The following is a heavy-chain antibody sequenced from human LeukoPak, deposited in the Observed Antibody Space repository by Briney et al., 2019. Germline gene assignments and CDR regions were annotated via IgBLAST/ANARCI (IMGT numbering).Heavy chain of an antibody. D-gene: IGHD2-2*01. V-gene: IGHV4-59*01. J-gene: IGHJ5*02. CDR1: GGSISSYY. CDR2: IYYSGST. CDR3: ARGIGVPAARCDP. Sequence: SETLSLTCTVSGGSISSYYWSWIRQPPGKGLEWIGYIYYSGSTNYNPSLKSRVTISVDTSKNQFSLKLSSVTAGDTAVYYCARGIGVPAARCDPWGQGTLVTVSS.